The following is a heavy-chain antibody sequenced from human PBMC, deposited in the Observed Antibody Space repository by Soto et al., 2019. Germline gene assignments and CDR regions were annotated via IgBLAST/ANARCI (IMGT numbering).Heavy chain of an antibody. CDR3: ARGQGAMVRGVSYFDY. CDR1: GGSFSGYY. Sequence: SETLSLTCAVYGGSFSGYYWSCIRQPPGKGLEWIGEINHSGSTNYNPSLKSRVTISVDTSKNQFSLKLSSVTAADTAVYYCARGQGAMVRGVSYFDYWGQGTLVTVSS. V-gene: IGHV4-34*01. CDR2: INHSGST. J-gene: IGHJ4*02. D-gene: IGHD3-10*01.